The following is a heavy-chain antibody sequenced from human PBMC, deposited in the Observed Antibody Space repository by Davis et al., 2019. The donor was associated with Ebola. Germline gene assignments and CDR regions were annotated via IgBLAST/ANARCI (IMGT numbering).Heavy chain of an antibody. D-gene: IGHD2/OR15-2a*01. V-gene: IGHV3-30*02. CDR1: GFTFSSYG. CDR3: AKDNRNIWSEV. CDR2: IRYDANNK. Sequence: GESLKISCAASGFTFSSYGMHWVRQAPGKGLEWVAFIRYDANNKYHADSVKGRFTISRDNSKNTLYLQMNGLRVEDTAIYYCAKDNRNIWSEVWGQGTMVTVSS. J-gene: IGHJ3*01.